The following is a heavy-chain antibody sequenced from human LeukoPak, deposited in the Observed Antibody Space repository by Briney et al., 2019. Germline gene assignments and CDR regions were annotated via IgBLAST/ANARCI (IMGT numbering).Heavy chain of an antibody. CDR2: IYYSGST. CDR1: GGSISSYY. V-gene: IGHV4-59*01. Sequence: PSETLSLTCTVSGGSISSYYWSWIRQPPGKGLEWIGYIYYSGSTNYNPSLKSRVTISVDTSKNQFSPKLSSVTAADTAVYYCARASYDSSGYTLYYFDYWGQGTLVTVSS. CDR3: ARASYDSSGYTLYYFDY. J-gene: IGHJ4*02. D-gene: IGHD3-22*01.